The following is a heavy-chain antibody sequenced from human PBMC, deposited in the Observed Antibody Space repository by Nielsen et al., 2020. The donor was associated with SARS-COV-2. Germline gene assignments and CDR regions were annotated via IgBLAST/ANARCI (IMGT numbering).Heavy chain of an antibody. Sequence: SLKISCAASGFTFSGSAMHWVRQASGKGLEWVGRIRSYANDYATAYAASVKGRFTISRDDSKNTAYLQMNSLRAEDTAVYYCSRESGSGSYGDYWGQGTLVTVSS. V-gene: IGHV3-73*01. J-gene: IGHJ4*02. CDR3: SRESGSGSYGDY. CDR1: GFTFSGSA. D-gene: IGHD3-10*01. CDR2: IRSYANDYAT.